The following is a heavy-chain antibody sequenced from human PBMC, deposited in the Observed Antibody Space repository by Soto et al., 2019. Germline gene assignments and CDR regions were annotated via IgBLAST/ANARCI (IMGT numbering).Heavy chain of an antibody. Sequence: SETLSLTCTVSGGPVSSSSYYWGWVRQPPGKGLEWIGSVYYSGSTYYNPSLESRVTISVDKSKNQFSLKLMSLSAADTAVYYCGRREGLATIPYYFDYWGPGARVTVAS. D-gene: IGHD3-9*01. CDR2: VYYSGST. CDR3: GRREGLATIPYYFDY. J-gene: IGHJ4*02. V-gene: IGHV4-39*01. CDR1: GGPVSSSSYY.